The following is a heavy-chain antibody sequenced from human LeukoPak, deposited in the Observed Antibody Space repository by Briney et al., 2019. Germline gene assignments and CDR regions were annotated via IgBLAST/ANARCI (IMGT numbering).Heavy chain of an antibody. J-gene: IGHJ4*02. V-gene: IGHV3-30*02. CDR1: GFTFSNYG. D-gene: IGHD3-3*01. CDR3: AKDHYDFWSGYSGPLDY. CDR2: IRYDGSNK. Sequence: PGGSLRLSCAASGFTFSNYGMHWVRQAPGKGLEWVAFIRYDGSNKYYADSVKGRFTISRDNSKNTLYLQMNSLRAEDTAMYYCAKDHYDFWSGYSGPLDYWGQGTLVTVSS.